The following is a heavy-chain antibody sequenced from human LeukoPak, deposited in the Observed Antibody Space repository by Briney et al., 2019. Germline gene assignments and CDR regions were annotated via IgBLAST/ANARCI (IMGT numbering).Heavy chain of an antibody. J-gene: IGHJ6*03. CDR1: GGSISSSSYY. CDR3: ARVTGDVVGPFYYYYLDV. V-gene: IGHV4-39*07. D-gene: IGHD2-15*01. Sequence: SETLSLTCTVSGGSISSSSYYWGWIRQPPGKGLEWIGSIYYSGSTYYHPSLESRVTLSIDTSKNQFSLKLSSVTAADTAVYYCARVTGDVVGPFYYYYLDVWGKGTTVTISS. CDR2: IYYSGST.